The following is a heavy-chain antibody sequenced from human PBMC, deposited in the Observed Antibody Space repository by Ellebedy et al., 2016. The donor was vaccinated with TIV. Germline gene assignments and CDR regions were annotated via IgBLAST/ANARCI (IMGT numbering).Heavy chain of an antibody. J-gene: IGHJ5*02. Sequence: PGGSLRLSCAASGLTLSSYGMNWVRKAPGRGLEWVSYVSSSSNTIYYADSVKGRFTISRDNAKNSLYLKMNSLRAEDTDVYYCAKTFTANWFDPWGQGTLVTVSS. CDR3: AKTFTANWFDP. V-gene: IGHV3-48*01. D-gene: IGHD2/OR15-2a*01. CDR1: GLTLSSYG. CDR2: VSSSSNTI.